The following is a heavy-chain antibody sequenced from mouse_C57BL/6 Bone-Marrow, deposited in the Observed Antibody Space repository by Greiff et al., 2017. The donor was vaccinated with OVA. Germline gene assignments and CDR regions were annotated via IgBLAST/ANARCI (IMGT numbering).Heavy chain of an antibody. CDR2: INPNYGTT. D-gene: IGHD2-3*01. CDR3: ARLGWLLPYYAMDY. V-gene: IGHV1-39*01. J-gene: IGHJ4*01. Sequence: EVKLMESGPELVKPGASVKISCKASGYSFTDYNMNWVKQSNGKSLEWIGVINPNYGTTSYNQKFKGKATLTVDQSSSTAYMQLNSLTSEDSAVYYCARLGWLLPYYAMDYWGQGTSVTVSS. CDR1: GYSFTDYN.